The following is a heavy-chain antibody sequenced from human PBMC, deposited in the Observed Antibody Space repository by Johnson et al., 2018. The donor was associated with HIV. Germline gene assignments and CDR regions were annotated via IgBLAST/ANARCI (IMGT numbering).Heavy chain of an antibody. CDR3: EKELGEREGEKWGSDEYDFGRDMPCLDRRGVVGAFDV. D-gene: IGHD3-3*01. Sequence: QVQLVESGGGVVQPGGSLRLSCAASGFTFSSYGMAWVRQAPGKGLEWVTVISCAGGKKYYADSVTGRFTISRDNSKGTLYLQMNRLRPEDTALYYCEKELGEREGEKWGSDEYDFGRDMPCLDRRGVVGAFDVWGQGTMVTVSS. V-gene: IGHV3-30*02. CDR2: ISCAGGKK. CDR1: GFTFSSYG. J-gene: IGHJ3*01.